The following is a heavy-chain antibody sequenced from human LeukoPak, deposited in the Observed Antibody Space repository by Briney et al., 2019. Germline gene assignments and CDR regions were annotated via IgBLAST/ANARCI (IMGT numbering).Heavy chain of an antibody. CDR2: ISGSGGST. J-gene: IGHJ4*02. Sequence: HPGGSLRLSCAASGFTFSSYAMSWVRQAPGKGLEWVSAISGSGGSTYYADSVKGRFTTSRDNSKNTLYLQMNSLRAEDTAVYYCAKDRVAVAGYFDYWGQGTLVTVSS. D-gene: IGHD6-19*01. CDR3: AKDRVAVAGYFDY. CDR1: GFTFSSYA. V-gene: IGHV3-23*01.